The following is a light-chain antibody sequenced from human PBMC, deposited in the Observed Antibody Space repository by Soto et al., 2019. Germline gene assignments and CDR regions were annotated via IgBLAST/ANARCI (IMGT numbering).Light chain of an antibody. J-gene: IGKJ1*01. V-gene: IGKV1-5*03. CDR2: KAS. CDR1: QSISFY. CDR3: QQYSTYSWT. Sequence: IQMTQSPSTMSASVGDRVTITCRASQSISFYLAWYQQKPGTAPKLLIYKASSLATGVPSRFSGSGSGTEFTLTISSLQPDDFATYFCQQYSTYSWTFGQGTKVDIK.